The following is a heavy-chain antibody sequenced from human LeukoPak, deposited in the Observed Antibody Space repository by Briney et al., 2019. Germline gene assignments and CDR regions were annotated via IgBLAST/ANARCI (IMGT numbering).Heavy chain of an antibody. CDR1: GVTFSSSAM. CDR2: IYHSGST. Sequence: AGSLRLTCEVSGVTFSSSAMRWGVRAPPGEGVEGSGEIYHSGSTNYNESLKSRVTISVDKSKNKFSLNLNSVTAADTAVYYCAREGDPTGSYYNYWGQGILVTVSS. CDR3: AREGDPTGSYYNY. J-gene: IGHJ4*02. D-gene: IGHD3-10*01. V-gene: IGHV4-4*02.